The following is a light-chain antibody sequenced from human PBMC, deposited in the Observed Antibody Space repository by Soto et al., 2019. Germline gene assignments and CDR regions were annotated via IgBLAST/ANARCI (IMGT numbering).Light chain of an antibody. Sequence: IQMTQSPSTLSASVGDRVSITCRASQSVSSWLVWYQQKPGKAPKLLIYDASGLESGVPSRFSGSGSGTEFTLTISSLQPDDFATYYCQQYNSYSQTFGQGTKVEIK. CDR2: DAS. CDR1: QSVSSW. V-gene: IGKV1-5*01. CDR3: QQYNSYSQT. J-gene: IGKJ1*01.